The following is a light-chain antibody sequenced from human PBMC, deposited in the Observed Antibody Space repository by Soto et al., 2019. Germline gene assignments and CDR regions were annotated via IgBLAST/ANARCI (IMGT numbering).Light chain of an antibody. CDR1: QSVASNY. CDR2: GAS. Sequence: EIVLTQYPGTLPLSPGERATLSCRASQSVASNYLAWYQQRPGQAPRLLIDGASTRATGIPDRFSGSGSGTDFTLIISRLEAEDFAVYYCQQYGGSPITFGQGTRLEIK. CDR3: QQYGGSPIT. V-gene: IGKV3-20*01. J-gene: IGKJ5*01.